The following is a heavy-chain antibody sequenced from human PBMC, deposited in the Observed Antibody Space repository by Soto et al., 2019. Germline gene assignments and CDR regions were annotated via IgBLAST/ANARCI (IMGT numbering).Heavy chain of an antibody. CDR2: TGLNGRTT. CDR1: GFPFSMSA. D-gene: IGHD6-13*01. Sequence: EVQLLESGGGLVQPGGSLRLSCAASGFPFSMSAMTWVRQAPGKGLEWVSTTGLNGRTTYYADSVKGRFTVSRDNTKNTLDLQMSSLRAQDTAVYDCATVHSTWRSFDYWGQGTLVTVSS. CDR3: ATVHSTWRSFDY. J-gene: IGHJ4*02. V-gene: IGHV3-23*01.